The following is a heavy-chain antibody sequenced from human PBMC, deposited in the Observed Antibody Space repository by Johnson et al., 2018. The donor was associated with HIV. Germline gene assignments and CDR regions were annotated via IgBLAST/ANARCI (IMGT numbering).Heavy chain of an antibody. Sequence: QVQLVEPGGGVVQPGGSLRLSCAASGFTFNTYGMHWVRQAPGKGLEWVAVISYDETNDYYADYVKGRFTISRDNSKNTLYLQMNSLRAEDTAVYYCAKELAADGVDAFDIWGQGTMVTVS. CDR3: AKELAADGVDAFDI. D-gene: IGHD6-13*01. J-gene: IGHJ3*02. CDR2: ISYDETND. CDR1: GFTFNTYG. V-gene: IGHV3-30*18.